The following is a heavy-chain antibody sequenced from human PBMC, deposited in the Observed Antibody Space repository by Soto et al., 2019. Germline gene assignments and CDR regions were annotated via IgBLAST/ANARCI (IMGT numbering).Heavy chain of an antibody. Sequence: QVQLVESGGGVVQPGRSLRLSCAASGFTFSSYGMHWVRQAPGKGLEWVAVIWYDGSNKYYADSVKGRFTISRDNSKNTLYLQMNSRRAEDTAVYYCAREEAGTDWFDPWGQGTLVTVSS. J-gene: IGHJ5*02. V-gene: IGHV3-33*01. CDR1: GFTFSSYG. D-gene: IGHD6-19*01. CDR3: AREEAGTDWFDP. CDR2: IWYDGSNK.